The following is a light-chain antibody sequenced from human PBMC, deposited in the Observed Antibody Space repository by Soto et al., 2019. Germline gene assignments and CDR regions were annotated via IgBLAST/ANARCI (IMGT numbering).Light chain of an antibody. V-gene: IGKV1-5*01. CDR3: QQYNSYSQT. CDR1: QSISSW. CDR2: DAS. Sequence: DIQMTQSHSTLSASVGDRVTITCWASQSISSWLAWYQQKPGKAPKLLIYDASSLESGVPSRFSGSGSGTEFTLTISSLQPDDFATYYCQQYNSYSQTFGQGTKVDIK. J-gene: IGKJ1*01.